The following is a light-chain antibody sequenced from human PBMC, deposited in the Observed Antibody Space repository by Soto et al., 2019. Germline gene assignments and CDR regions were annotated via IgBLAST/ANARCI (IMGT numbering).Light chain of an antibody. J-gene: IGLJ3*02. CDR2: DVS. CDR1: GSDVGGYNF. CDR3: SSYAGSYTVV. V-gene: IGLV2-11*01. Sequence: QSVLTQPRSVSGSPGQSVTISCTGTGSDVGGYNFVSWYQQCPGKAPKLMIYDVSKRPSGVPDRFSGSKSGNTASLTISGLQADDDADYYCSSYAGSYTVVFGGGTKVTVL.